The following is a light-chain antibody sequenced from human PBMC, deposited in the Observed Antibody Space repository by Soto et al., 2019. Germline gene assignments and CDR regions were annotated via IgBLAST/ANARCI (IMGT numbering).Light chain of an antibody. J-gene: IGKJ5*01. Sequence: DIQMTQSPSSVSASVGDRVTITCRASQGIGSWLAWYQQKPGKAPKLLIYAASNLQSGVPSRFSGSGSGTDFTLTISSLQPDDFATYYCQQADSFPITFGQGTRLEIK. CDR2: AAS. CDR3: QQADSFPIT. CDR1: QGIGSW. V-gene: IGKV1-12*01.